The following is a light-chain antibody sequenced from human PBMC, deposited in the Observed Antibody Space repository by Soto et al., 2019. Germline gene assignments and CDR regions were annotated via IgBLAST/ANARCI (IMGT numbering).Light chain of an antibody. V-gene: IGLV2-14*01. Sequence: QSVLTQPASVSGSPGQSITISCTGTSSDVGGYNYVSWYQQHPGIAPKLLIYGVTNRPSGVSPRFSGSKSGNTASLTSSGLQAEDEADYHCSSYTSASTLLYLFGTGTKLTVL. J-gene: IGLJ1*01. CDR1: SSDVGGYNY. CDR2: GVT. CDR3: SSYTSASTLLYL.